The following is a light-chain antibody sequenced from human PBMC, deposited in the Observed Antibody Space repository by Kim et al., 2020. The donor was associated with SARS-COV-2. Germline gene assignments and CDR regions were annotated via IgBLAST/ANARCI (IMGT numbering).Light chain of an antibody. CDR3: QEYNSWPPYN. CDR2: GAS. Sequence: VSPGERATLSCRASQSVSSNLAWYQQKHGQAPRLLVYGASTRATGIPARFSGSGSGTEFTLTISSLQSEDFAVYYCQEYNSWPPYNFGLGNKLEIK. V-gene: IGKV3-15*01. J-gene: IGKJ2*01. CDR1: QSVSSN.